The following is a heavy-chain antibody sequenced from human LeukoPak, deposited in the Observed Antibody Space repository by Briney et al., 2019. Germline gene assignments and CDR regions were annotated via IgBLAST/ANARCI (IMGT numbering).Heavy chain of an antibody. Sequence: SQTLSLTRAVSRGSLSSGDYYCSWIRHPPRKGLEWITYMYYSGRTYYTPSLKSRVTMSADTSKNQFCLKLRSVPAADTAIYYCARPYYYDSTIDPWGQGTLVTVSS. D-gene: IGHD3-22*01. J-gene: IGHJ5*02. CDR2: MYYSGRT. V-gene: IGHV4-30-4*01. CDR1: RGSLSSGDYY. CDR3: ARPYYYDSTIDP.